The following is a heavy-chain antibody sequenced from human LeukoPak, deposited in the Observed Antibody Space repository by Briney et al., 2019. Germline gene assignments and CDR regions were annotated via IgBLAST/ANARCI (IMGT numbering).Heavy chain of an antibody. V-gene: IGHV1-58*02. J-gene: IGHJ6*03. CDR3: AADPGRYYGSGSHYYYYYMDV. D-gene: IGHD3-10*01. CDR1: GFTFTSSA. Sequence: SVKVSCKASGFTFTSSAMQWVRQARGQRLEWIGWIVVGSGNTNYAQKFQERVTITRDMYTSTAYMELSSLRSEDTAVYYSAADPGRYYGSGSHYYYYYMDVWGKGTTVTVS. CDR2: IVVGSGNT.